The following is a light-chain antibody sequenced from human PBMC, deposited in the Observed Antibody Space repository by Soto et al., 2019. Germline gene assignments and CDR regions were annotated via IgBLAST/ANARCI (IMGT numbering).Light chain of an antibody. CDR1: QSVSSN. CDR2: VAS. CDR3: HQYHNWPWT. J-gene: IGKJ1*01. V-gene: IGKV3-15*01. Sequence: EAVMAQSPATLSVSPGERATLSCSASQSVSSNLAWYQQKPGQTPRLLIYVASTRATGVPARFSGSGSGTEFTLTISSLQSEDFAVYYCHQYHNWPWTFGQGTRVEIK.